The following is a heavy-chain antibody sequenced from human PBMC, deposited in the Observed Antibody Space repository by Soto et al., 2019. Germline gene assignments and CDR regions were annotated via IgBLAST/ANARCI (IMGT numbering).Heavy chain of an antibody. J-gene: IGHJ4*02. CDR3: AKESSGWIRFFDY. Sequence: GGSLRLSCTASGFTFSSYAMSWVRQAPGKGLEWVSLISASGGGTYYADSVKGRFTISRDNSKNTLYLQMNSLRAEDTAVYYCAKESSGWIRFFDYWGQGTLVTVSS. V-gene: IGHV3-23*01. D-gene: IGHD6-19*01. CDR1: GFTFSSYA. CDR2: ISASGGGT.